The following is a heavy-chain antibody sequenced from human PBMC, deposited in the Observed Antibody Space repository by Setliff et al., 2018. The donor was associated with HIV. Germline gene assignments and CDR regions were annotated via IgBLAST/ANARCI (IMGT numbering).Heavy chain of an antibody. J-gene: IGHJ4*02. V-gene: IGHV4-61*02. Sequence: NPSETLSLTCTVSGGSISSGSYYWSWIRQPAGKGLEWIGRIYTSGSTNYNPSLKSRVTISVDTSKNQFSLKLSSVTAADTAVYYCARSPTNTHYNFWSGYSYFDYWGQGTLVTVSS. CDR2: IYTSGST. CDR3: ARSPTNTHYNFWSGYSYFDY. CDR1: GGSISSGSYY. D-gene: IGHD3-3*01.